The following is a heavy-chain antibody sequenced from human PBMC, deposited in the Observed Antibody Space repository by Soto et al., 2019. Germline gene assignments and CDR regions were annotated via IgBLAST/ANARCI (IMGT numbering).Heavy chain of an antibody. V-gene: IGHV4-30-4*01. D-gene: IGHD2-21*01. CDR3: ARDGGDATVDC. CDR1: GDSITSGAYY. Sequence: QVQLQESGPGLVQPSQTLSLTCTVSGDSITSGAYYWSWIRQPPGKGLDWIGYIYHSGATYYNPPLGSGVTMSVDTSKNQFSLRLCSVTAADTAVYYCARDGGDATVDCWGQGTLVTVSS. J-gene: IGHJ4*02. CDR2: IYHSGAT.